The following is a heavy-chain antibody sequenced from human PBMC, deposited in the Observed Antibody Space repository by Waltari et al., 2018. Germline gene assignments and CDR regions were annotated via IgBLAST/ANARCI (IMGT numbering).Heavy chain of an antibody. J-gene: IGHJ5*02. Sequence: QVQLVQSGAEVQGPGASVEVTCKASGDTFSHYDISWVRLAPGQGLEWMGWMSPNSGKSGYAQRFQSRVTLTRNSSISTAYMELSSLRSDDTAVYYCARRRGSYLANWFDTGGQGTLVTVSS. CDR2: MSPNSGKS. D-gene: IGHD1-26*01. CDR3: ARRRGSYLANWFDT. CDR1: GDTFSHYD. V-gene: IGHV1-8*01.